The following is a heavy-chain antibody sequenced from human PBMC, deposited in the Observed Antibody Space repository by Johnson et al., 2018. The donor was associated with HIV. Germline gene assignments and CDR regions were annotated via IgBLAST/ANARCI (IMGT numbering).Heavy chain of an antibody. V-gene: IGHV3-7*03. CDR2: INQDGSDK. D-gene: IGHD6-6*01. CDR1: GFTFSSFA. CDR3: AKDISPLYSSSDAFDI. J-gene: IGHJ3*02. Sequence: VQLVESGGGVVQPGRSLRLSCAASGFTFSSFAIHWVRQAPGKGLEWVANINQDGSDKYYVDSVKGRFTISRDNAQNSLYLQMNSLRAEDTALYYCAKDISPLYSSSDAFDIWGQGTMVTVSS.